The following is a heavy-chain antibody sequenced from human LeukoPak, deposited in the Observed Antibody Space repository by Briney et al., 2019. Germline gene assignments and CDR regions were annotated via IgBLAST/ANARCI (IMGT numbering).Heavy chain of an antibody. CDR2: ISGSGGST. V-gene: IGHV3-23*01. CDR1: GFTFSSYA. D-gene: IGHD3-9*01. CDR3: AKENRFSRYFDWFTLMWHYMDV. J-gene: IGHJ6*03. Sequence: TGGSLRLSCAASGFTFSSYAMSWVRQAPGKGLEWVSAISGSGGSTYYADSVKGRFTISRDNSKNTLYLQMNSLRAEDTAVYYCAKENRFSRYFDWFTLMWHYMDVWGKGTTVTVSS.